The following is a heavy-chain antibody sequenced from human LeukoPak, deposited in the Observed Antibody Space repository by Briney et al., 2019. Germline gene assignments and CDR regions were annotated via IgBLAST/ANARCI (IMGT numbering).Heavy chain of an antibody. Sequence: GGSLRLSCAASGFTVSSNYMSWVRQAPGKGLEWVSVIYSGGSTYYADSAKGRFTISRDNSKNTLYLQMNSLRAEDTAVYYCARDPHPSGSYGGYWGQGTLVTVSS. V-gene: IGHV3-53*01. D-gene: IGHD1-26*01. J-gene: IGHJ4*02. CDR3: ARDPHPSGSYGGY. CDR1: GFTVSSNY. CDR2: IYSGGST.